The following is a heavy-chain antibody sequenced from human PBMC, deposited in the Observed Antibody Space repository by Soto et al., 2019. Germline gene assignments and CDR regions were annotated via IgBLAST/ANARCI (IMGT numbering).Heavy chain of an antibody. CDR1: GFTFSSYG. D-gene: IGHD3-10*01. Sequence: QVQLVESGGGVVQPGRSLRLSCAASGFTFSSYGMHWVRQAPGKGLEWVAVISYDGSNKYYPDSVKGRFTISRDNSKNTLYLQMNSLRAEDTAVYYCAKMRGGMDVWGQGTTVTVSS. J-gene: IGHJ6*02. CDR2: ISYDGSNK. CDR3: AKMRGGMDV. V-gene: IGHV3-30*18.